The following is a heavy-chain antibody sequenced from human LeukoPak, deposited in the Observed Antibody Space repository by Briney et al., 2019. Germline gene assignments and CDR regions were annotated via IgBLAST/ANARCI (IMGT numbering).Heavy chain of an antibody. D-gene: IGHD3-10*01. J-gene: IGHJ4*02. CDR2: IWYDGSNK. CDR3: ARGYGSGNYFDY. Sequence: TGGSLRLSCAASGFTFSSYGMHWVRQAPGKGLEWVAVIWYDGSNKYYADSVKGRFTISRDNSKNTLYLQMNSLRAEDTAVYYCARGYGSGNYFDYWGQGTLVTVSS. V-gene: IGHV3-33*01. CDR1: GFTFSSYG.